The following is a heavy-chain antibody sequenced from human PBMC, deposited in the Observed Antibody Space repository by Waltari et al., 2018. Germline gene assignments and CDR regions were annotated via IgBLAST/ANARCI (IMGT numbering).Heavy chain of an antibody. V-gene: IGHV3-48*03. CDR2: ISSSGSTI. D-gene: IGHD2-2*01. J-gene: IGHJ6*02. Sequence: EVQLVESGGGLVQPGGSLRLSCAASGFTFSSYEMNWVRLAPGKGLGWVSYISSSGSTIYYADSVKGRFTISRDNAKNSLYLQMNSLRAEDTAVYYCARDSREYCSSTSCHARYYYYGMDVWGQGTTVTVSS. CDR1: GFTFSSYE. CDR3: ARDSREYCSSTSCHARYYYYGMDV.